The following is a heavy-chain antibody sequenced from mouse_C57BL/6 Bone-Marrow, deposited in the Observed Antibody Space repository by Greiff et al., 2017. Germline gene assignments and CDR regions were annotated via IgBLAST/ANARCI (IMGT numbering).Heavy chain of an antibody. CDR1: GYTFTDYY. J-gene: IGHJ3*01. CDR3: AREGWDYDGFAY. V-gene: IGHV1-26*01. D-gene: IGHD2-4*01. Sequence: EVQLQQSGPELVKPGASVKISCKASGYTFTDYYMNWVKQSHGKSLEWIGDINPNNGGTSYNQKFKGKATLTVDKSSSTAYMELRSLTSEDSAVYYCAREGWDYDGFAYWGQGTLVTVSA. CDR2: INPNNGGT.